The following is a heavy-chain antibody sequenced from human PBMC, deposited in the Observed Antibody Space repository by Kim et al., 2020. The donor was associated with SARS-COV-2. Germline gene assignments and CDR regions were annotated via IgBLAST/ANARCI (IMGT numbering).Heavy chain of an antibody. CDR1: GGSISSGGYY. CDR3: ASRAMVRGAFDY. J-gene: IGHJ4*02. D-gene: IGHD3-10*01. CDR2: IYYSGST. V-gene: IGHV4-31*03. Sequence: SETLSLTCTVSGGSISSGGYYWSWIRQHPGKGLEWIGYIYYSGSTYYNPSLKSRVTISVDTSKNQFSLKLSSVTAADTAVYYCASRAMVRGAFDYWGQGTLVTVAS.